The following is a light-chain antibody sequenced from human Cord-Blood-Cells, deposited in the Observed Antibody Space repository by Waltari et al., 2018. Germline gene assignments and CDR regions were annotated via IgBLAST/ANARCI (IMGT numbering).Light chain of an antibody. Sequence: DIQMTQSPSTLSASVGDRVTITCRASQSISSWWAWYQQKPGKAPKLLIYKASSLESGVPSRFSGSGSGTEFTLTISSLQPDDFATYYCQHSRTFGQGTKLEIK. CDR1: QSISSW. J-gene: IGKJ2*01. V-gene: IGKV1-5*03. CDR2: KAS. CDR3: QHSRT.